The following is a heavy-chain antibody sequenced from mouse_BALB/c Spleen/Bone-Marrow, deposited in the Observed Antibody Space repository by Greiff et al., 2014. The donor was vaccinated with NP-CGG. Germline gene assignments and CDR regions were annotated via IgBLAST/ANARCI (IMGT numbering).Heavy chain of an antibody. CDR2: FYPGSGSI. CDR1: GYTFTDYI. J-gene: IGHJ4*01. V-gene: IGHV1-62-2*01. Sequence: VQLQQSGAELVKPGTSVNLSCKASGYTFTDYIIHWVKQRSGQGLEWIGWFYPGSGSIKYNEKFKDKVTLTADKSSNTVYMELSRLTSEDSAVYFCARHEGLDIRRRLSAMDYWGQGTSVTVSS. D-gene: IGHD2-12*01. CDR3: ARHEGLDIRRRLSAMDY.